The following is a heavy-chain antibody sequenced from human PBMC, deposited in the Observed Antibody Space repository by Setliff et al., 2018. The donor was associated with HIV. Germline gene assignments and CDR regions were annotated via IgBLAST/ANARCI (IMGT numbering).Heavy chain of an antibody. Sequence: ASVKVSCKPSGYTFTNYGLSWVRQAPGQGLEWMGWISPHIGHTNYAQTFQGSVTMTVDTSTSRAYMEVRSLRSDETAVYFCARVGSGWSDSDYYAMDIWGQGTTVTVSS. D-gene: IGHD6-19*01. J-gene: IGHJ6*02. CDR3: ARVGSGWSDSDYYAMDI. CDR1: GYTFTNYG. V-gene: IGHV1-18*01. CDR2: ISPHIGHT.